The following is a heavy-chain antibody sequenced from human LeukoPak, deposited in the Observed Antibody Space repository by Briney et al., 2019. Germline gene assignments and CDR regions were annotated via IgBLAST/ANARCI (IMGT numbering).Heavy chain of an antibody. D-gene: IGHD2-21*02. CDR1: GGSISSYY. V-gene: IGHV4-4*07. CDR2: IYTSGST. CDR3: ARDSPYCGGDCYSEY. J-gene: IGHJ4*02. Sequence: KPSETLSLTCTVSGGSISSYYWSWIRQPAGKGLEWIGRIYTSGSTNYNPSLKSRVTMSVDTSKNQFSLKLSSVTAADTAVYYCARDSPYCGGDCYSEYWGQRTLVTVSS.